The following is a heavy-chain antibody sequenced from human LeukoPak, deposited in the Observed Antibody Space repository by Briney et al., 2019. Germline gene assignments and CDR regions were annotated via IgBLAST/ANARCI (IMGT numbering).Heavy chain of an antibody. V-gene: IGHV3-9*01. D-gene: IGHD2-2*01. CDR1: GFTFDDYA. CDR2: ISWNSGSI. Sequence: PGRSLRLSCAASGFTFDDYAMHWVRQAPGKGLEWVSGISWNSGSIGYADSVKGRFTISRDNAKNSLRLQMDGLRAEDTALYYCARHCTSSSCYSFDYWGQGTLVTVSS. CDR3: ARHCTSSSCYSFDY. J-gene: IGHJ4*02.